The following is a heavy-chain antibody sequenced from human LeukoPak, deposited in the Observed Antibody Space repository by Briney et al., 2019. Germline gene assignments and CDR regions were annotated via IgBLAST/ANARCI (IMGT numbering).Heavy chain of an antibody. CDR1: GFTFDAYA. CDR3: VSFYETY. V-gene: IGHV3-9*01. J-gene: IGHJ4*02. CDR2: ISWNGGGM. D-gene: IGHD2-2*01. Sequence: GGSLRLSCAASGFTFDAYAMHWVRQAPGKGLEWVSGISWNGGGMGYAVSVKGRFTISKDNAKNTVYLQMNNLRAEDTAVYYCVSFYETYWGRGTLVTASS.